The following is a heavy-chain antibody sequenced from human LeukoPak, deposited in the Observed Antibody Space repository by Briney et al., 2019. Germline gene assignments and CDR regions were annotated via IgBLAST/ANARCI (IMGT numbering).Heavy chain of an antibody. J-gene: IGHJ4*02. D-gene: IGHD6-19*01. CDR3: ARDQAGIAVAGTIDY. Sequence: PGGSLRLSCAASGFTFSNYNMNWVRQAPGKGLEWVSSISSTSDYIYYADSVKGRFTISRDNAKNSLYLQMNSLRAEDTAVYYCARDQAGIAVAGTIDYWGQGTLVTVSS. CDR1: GFTFSNYN. V-gene: IGHV3-21*01. CDR2: ISSTSDYI.